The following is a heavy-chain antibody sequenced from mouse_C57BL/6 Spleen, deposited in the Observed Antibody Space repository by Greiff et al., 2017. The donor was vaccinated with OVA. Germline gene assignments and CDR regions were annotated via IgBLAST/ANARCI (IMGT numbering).Heavy chain of an antibody. CDR3: AILGPDY. CDR1: GFTFSDYG. D-gene: IGHD4-1*01. Sequence: EVKVVESGGGLVKPGGSLKLSCAASGFTFSDYGMHWARQAPEKGLEWVAYISSGSSTIYYADTVKGRFTISRDNAKNTLFLQMTSLRSEDTAMYYCAILGPDYWGQGTTLTVSS. V-gene: IGHV5-17*01. CDR2: ISSGSSTI. J-gene: IGHJ2*01.